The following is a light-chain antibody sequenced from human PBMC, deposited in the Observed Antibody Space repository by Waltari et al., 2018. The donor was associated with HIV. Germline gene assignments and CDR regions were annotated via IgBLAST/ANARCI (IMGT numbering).Light chain of an antibody. CDR2: GAS. CDR1: QSVGSD. V-gene: IGKV3-15*01. CDR3: HQYNKWPRGT. J-gene: IGKJ4*01. Sequence: VMTQSPATVSVSPGGRATLSCRASQSVGSDLAWYQQKPGQAPRLLIYGASTRATSIPTRFSGSGSGTEFTLTISSLKSEDFAVYYCHQYNKWPRGTFGGGTKVEV.